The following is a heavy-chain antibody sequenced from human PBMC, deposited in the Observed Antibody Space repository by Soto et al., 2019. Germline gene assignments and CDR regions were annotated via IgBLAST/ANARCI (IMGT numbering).Heavy chain of an antibody. CDR3: ARDTAGTTYLSSYGMDV. CDR1: GYTFTSYG. V-gene: IGHV1-18*04. J-gene: IGHJ6*02. D-gene: IGHD1-1*01. Sequence: GASVKVSCKASGYTFTSYGISWVRQAPGQGLEWMGWISAYNGNTNYAQKLQGRVTMTTDTSTSTAYMELRSLRSDDTAVYYCARDTAGTTYLSSYGMDVWGQGTTVTVS. CDR2: ISAYNGNT.